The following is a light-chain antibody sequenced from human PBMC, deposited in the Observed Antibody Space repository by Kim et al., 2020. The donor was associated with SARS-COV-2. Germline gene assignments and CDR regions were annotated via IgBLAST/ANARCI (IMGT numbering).Light chain of an antibody. Sequence: PGQTASITCSGDKLGDKYACWYQQKPGQSPVLIIYQDSKRPSGIPERFSGSNSGNTATLTISGTQAMDEADYYCQAWDSSTAHVVFGGGTQLTVL. V-gene: IGLV3-1*01. CDR2: QDS. CDR1: KLGDKY. CDR3: QAWDSSTAHVV. J-gene: IGLJ2*01.